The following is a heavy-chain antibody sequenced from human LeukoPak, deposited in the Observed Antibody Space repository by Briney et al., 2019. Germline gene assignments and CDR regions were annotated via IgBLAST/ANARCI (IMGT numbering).Heavy chain of an antibody. CDR3: ARNYGGAYYYYGMDV. CDR1: SGSISTYY. V-gene: IGHV4-59*12. Sequence: PSETLSLTCTVSSGSISTYYWSWIRQSPGKGLEWMGYIFHSGSTTYNPSLSSRLTISVDTSKNQFSLELRSVTAADTAVYYCARNYGGAYYYYGMDVWGQGTTVTVSS. D-gene: IGHD4-23*01. CDR2: IFHSGST. J-gene: IGHJ6*02.